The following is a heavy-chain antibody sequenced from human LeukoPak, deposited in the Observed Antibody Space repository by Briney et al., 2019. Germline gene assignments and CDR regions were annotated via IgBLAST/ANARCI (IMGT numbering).Heavy chain of an antibody. CDR3: AGDDRVSGTFLRWFDP. D-gene: IGHD1-26*01. CDR2: IYKSGST. CDR1: GGSITDYY. Sequence: PSETLSLTCTVSGGSITDYYWSWIRQPAGKRLEWIGHIYKSGSTDYNPSLKSRVTMSIDTPKSQFSLNLTSVTAADTAVYYCAGDDRVSGTFLRWFDPWGQGTLVTVSS. J-gene: IGHJ5*02. V-gene: IGHV4-4*07.